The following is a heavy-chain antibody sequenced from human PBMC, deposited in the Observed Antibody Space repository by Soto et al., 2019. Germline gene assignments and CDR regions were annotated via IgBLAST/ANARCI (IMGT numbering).Heavy chain of an antibody. V-gene: IGHV4-30-2*01. Sequence: SETLSLTCAVSGGSISSGGYSWSWIRQPPGKGLEWIGYIYHSGSTYYNPSLKSRVTISVDRSKNQFSLKLRSVTAADTAVYDSARVVVVVVVNYGWFDPWGQGTLVTVSS. CDR2: IYHSGST. J-gene: IGHJ5*02. CDR3: ARVVVVVVVNYGWFDP. D-gene: IGHD3-22*01. CDR1: GGSISSGGYS.